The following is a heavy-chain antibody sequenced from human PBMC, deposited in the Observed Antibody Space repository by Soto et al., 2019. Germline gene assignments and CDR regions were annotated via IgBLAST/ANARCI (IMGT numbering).Heavy chain of an antibody. CDR3: ARVGTLYAMDV. J-gene: IGHJ6*02. CDR2: IRSGGSPA. CDR1: GLTFRDYY. Sequence: GVPRLTCAASGLTFRDYYMTWIRQAPGKGLEWVSYIRSGGSPAKDADSVKGRFTNSRENAKNSLLLQMDSLRAEDTAVYYCARVGTLYAMDVWGQGNTVTVSS. V-gene: IGHV3-11*06. D-gene: IGHD7-27*01.